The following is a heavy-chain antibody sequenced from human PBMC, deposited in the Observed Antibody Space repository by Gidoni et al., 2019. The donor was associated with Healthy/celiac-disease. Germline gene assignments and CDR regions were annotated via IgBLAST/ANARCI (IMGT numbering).Heavy chain of an antibody. CDR1: GYRFTSYW. D-gene: IGHD6-19*01. Sequence: EVQLVQSGAEVQKPGASLKLSCTGSGYRFTSYWIGWVRQRPGKGLEWMGIIYPGDSDTRYSPSFQGQVTISADKSISTAYLQWSSLKASDTAMYYCARLTDSSGYGMDVWGQGTTVTVSS. J-gene: IGHJ6*02. CDR2: IYPGDSDT. CDR3: ARLTDSSGYGMDV. V-gene: IGHV5-51*03.